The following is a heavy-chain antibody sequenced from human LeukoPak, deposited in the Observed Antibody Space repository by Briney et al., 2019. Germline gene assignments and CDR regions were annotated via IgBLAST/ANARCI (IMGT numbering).Heavy chain of an antibody. CDR1: GFTVSNSY. D-gene: IGHD3-10*01. CDR3: ARDRDSSGSRSPEY. V-gene: IGHV3-66*01. CDR2: INGGGST. J-gene: IGHJ4*02. Sequence: GGSLRLSCAGSGFTVSNSYMNWVRRAPGKGLEWVSVINGGGSTYYADSVKGRFTISRDNSKNTLYLQMNSLRAEDTAVYYCARDRDSSGSRSPEYWGQGTLVTVSS.